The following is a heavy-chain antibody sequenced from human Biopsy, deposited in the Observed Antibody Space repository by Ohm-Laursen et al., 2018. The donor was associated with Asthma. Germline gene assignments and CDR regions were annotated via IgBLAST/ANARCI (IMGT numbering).Heavy chain of an antibody. V-gene: IGHV3-30*03. J-gene: IGHJ6*02. CDR1: GLTLTTYA. CDR2: ISYDGSTK. CDR3: ARDVVWFREVGGMDV. D-gene: IGHD3-10*01. Sequence: SLRLSCTASGLTLTTYAIHWVRQAPGKGLEWVAVISYDGSTKYSADSVKGRFIVFRDISKNILSLQMNSLRPEDTAVYYCARDVVWFREVGGMDVWGQGTTVTVSS.